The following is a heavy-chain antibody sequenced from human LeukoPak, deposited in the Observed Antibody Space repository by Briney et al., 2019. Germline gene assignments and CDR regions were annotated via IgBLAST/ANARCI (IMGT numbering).Heavy chain of an antibody. CDR1: GGSISSGDYY. CDR3: ARSRLALRYFDWFGQAPGAFDI. Sequence: PSQTLSLTCTVSGGSISSGDYYWSWIRQPPGKGLEWIGYIYYSGSTYYNPSLKSRVTISVDTSKNQFSLKLSSVTAADTAVYYCARSRLALRYFDWFGQAPGAFDIWGQGTMVTVSS. CDR2: IYYSGST. V-gene: IGHV4-30-4*01. D-gene: IGHD3-9*01. J-gene: IGHJ3*02.